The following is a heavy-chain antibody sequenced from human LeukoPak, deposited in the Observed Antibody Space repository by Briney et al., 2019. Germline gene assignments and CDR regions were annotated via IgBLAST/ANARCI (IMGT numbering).Heavy chain of an antibody. J-gene: IGHJ4*02. CDR1: GYTFTSNY. CDR2: IYPRDGST. CDR3: ARDQEGSDY. Sequence: GASVKVSCTASGYTFTSNYIHWVRQAPGQGLEWMGMIYPRDGSTSYAQKFQGRVTVTRDTSTSTVHMELSGLRSEDTAVYYCARDQEGSDYWGQGTLVTVSS. V-gene: IGHV1-46*01.